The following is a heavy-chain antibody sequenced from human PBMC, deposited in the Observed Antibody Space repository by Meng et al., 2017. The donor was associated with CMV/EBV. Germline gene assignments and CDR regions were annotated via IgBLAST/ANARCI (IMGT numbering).Heavy chain of an antibody. CDR1: GFTFDDYT. J-gene: IGHJ6*02. D-gene: IGHD7-27*01. Sequence: GGSLRLSCAASGFTFDDYTMHWVRQAPGKGLEWVSLISWDGGSTYYADSVKGRFTISRDNSKNSLYLQMNSLRTEDTALYYCAKDMGNPRDYYYGMDVWGQGTTVTVSS. CDR3: AKDMGNPRDYYYGMDV. CDR2: ISWDGGST. V-gene: IGHV3-43*01.